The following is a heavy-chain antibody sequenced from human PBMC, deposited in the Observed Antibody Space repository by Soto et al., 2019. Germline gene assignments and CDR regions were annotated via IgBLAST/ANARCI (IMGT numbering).Heavy chain of an antibody. V-gene: IGHV4-39*01. CDR2: IYYSGIT. J-gene: IGHJ4*02. CDR1: GVSISNSSYY. CDR3: ARHGSN. Sequence: ETLSLTCTVSGVSISNSSYYWGWIRRPPGKGLEWIGTIYYSGITYYNPSLKSRVTISVDTSKNQFSLKLTSVTAADTAVYYCARHGSNWGQGTLVTVFS.